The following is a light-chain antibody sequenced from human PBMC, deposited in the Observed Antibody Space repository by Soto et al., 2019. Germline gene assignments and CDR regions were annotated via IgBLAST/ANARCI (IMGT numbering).Light chain of an antibody. J-gene: IGLJ1*01. V-gene: IGLV2-14*01. CDR1: SSDLAIYNY. CDR2: GVN. Sequence: QSALTQPASVSGSPGQSITISCTGTSSDLAIYNYVSWYQQHPGKAPKLMIYGVNNRPSGVSNRFSGSKSGNTASLTISGLQADDEADYYCSSYTTSSALQVFGTGTKVTVL. CDR3: SSYTTSSALQV.